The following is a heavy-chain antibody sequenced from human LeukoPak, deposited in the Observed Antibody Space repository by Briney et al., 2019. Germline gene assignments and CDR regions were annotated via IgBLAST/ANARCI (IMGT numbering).Heavy chain of an antibody. V-gene: IGHV5-51*01. Sequence: GESLKISCKGSGYSFTSYWIGWVRQMPGKSLEWMGIIYPGDTVTRSSTSFTGQVTISADTSISTAYLQWSSLKHSDTAMYYCARLVGSSSLDYWGQGTLVTVSS. CDR1: GYSFTSYW. CDR3: ARLVGSSSLDY. D-gene: IGHD6-6*01. CDR2: IYPGDTVT. J-gene: IGHJ4*02.